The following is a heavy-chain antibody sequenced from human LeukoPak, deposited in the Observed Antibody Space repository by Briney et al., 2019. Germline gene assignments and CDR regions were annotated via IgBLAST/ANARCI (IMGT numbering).Heavy chain of an antibody. Sequence: SETLSLTCTVSGGSISSYHWSWIRQPPGKGLEWIGYIYYSGSTNYNPSLKSRVTISVDTSKNQFSLKLSSVTAADTAVYYCAREAPGVGATDYWGQGTLVTVSS. CDR1: GGSISSYH. CDR2: IYYSGST. D-gene: IGHD1-26*01. V-gene: IGHV4-59*01. CDR3: AREAPGVGATDY. J-gene: IGHJ4*02.